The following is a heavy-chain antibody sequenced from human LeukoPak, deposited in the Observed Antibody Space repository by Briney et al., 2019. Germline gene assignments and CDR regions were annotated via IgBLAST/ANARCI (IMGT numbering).Heavy chain of an antibody. CDR3: ARAREFSSSSGRAYYFDY. D-gene: IGHD6-6*01. CDR2: IYYSGNT. Sequence: PSETLSLTCTVSGGSISSYYWIWIRQPPGKGLEWIGYIYYSGNTNSNPSLKSRVTKSLDTSKNQFSLKLTSVTAADTAVYYCARAREFSSSSGRAYYFDYWGQGALVTVSS. J-gene: IGHJ4*02. V-gene: IGHV4-59*01. CDR1: GGSISSYY.